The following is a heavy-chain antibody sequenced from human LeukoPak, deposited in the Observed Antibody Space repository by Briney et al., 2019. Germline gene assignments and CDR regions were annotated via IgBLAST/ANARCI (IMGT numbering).Heavy chain of an antibody. CDR3: ARKQQLGDYYYYYMDV. V-gene: IGHV1-8*01. CDR1: GYTFTSYD. D-gene: IGHD6-13*01. Sequence: GASVKVSCKASGYTFTSYDINWVRQATGQGLEWMGWMNPNSGNTGYAQKSQGTVTMTRNTSISTAYMELSSLRSEDTAVYYCARKQQLGDYYYYYMDVWGKGTTVTISS. CDR2: MNPNSGNT. J-gene: IGHJ6*03.